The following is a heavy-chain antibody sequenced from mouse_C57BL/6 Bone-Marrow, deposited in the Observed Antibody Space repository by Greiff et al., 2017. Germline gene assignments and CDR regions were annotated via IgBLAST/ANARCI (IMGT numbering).Heavy chain of an antibody. CDR1: GYTFTDYY. D-gene: IGHD1-1*02. J-gene: IGHJ4*01. CDR2: INPNNGGT. V-gene: IGHV1-26*01. Sequence: VQLQQSGPELVKPGASVKIPCKASGYTFTDYYMNWVKQSHGKSLEWIGDINPNNGGTSYNQKFKGKATLTVDKSSSTAYMELRSLTSEDSAVYYCARGEIWMDYWGQGTSVTVSS. CDR3: ARGEIWMDY.